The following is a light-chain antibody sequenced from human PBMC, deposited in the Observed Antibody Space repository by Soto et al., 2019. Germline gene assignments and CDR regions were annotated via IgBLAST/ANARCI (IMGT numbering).Light chain of an antibody. V-gene: IGLV2-23*02. J-gene: IGLJ1*01. CDR2: EVS. Sequence: QPVLTQPASVSGSPGQSITISCTGTSSDVGSYNLVSWYRQYPGKAPKLLICEVSKRPSGVSDRFSGSKSGNTASLTISGLQAEDEADYYCCSYAYSSTLSVFGSGTKVTVL. CDR3: CSYAYSSTLSV. CDR1: SSDVGSYNL.